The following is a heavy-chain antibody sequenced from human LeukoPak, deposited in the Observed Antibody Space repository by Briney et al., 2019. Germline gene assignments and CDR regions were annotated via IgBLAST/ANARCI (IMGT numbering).Heavy chain of an antibody. J-gene: IGHJ4*02. CDR3: ARSDAPMNKHFDY. D-gene: IGHD1/OR15-1a*01. CDR2: ITNWSCTI. CDR1: ALSFCDVN. Sequence: GRSLSLSRVASALSFCDVNMNWVRQATGNGLGWVSYITNWSCTIYYADSVKGRFTISRDNAKNSLYLQMNSLRAEDTAVYYCARSDAPMNKHFDYWGQGTLATVYS. V-gene: IGHV3-48*04.